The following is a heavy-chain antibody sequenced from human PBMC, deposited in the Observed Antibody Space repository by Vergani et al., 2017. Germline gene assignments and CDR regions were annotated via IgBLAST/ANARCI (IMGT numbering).Heavy chain of an antibody. Sequence: QVQLVQSGAEVKKPGSSVKVSCKASGGTFSSYAISWVRQAPGQGLEWMGGIIPIFGTANYAQKFQGRVTITADESTSSAYMELSSLRSEDTAVYYCVLGSQERWGPYNWFDPWGQGTLVTVSS. CDR2: IIPIFGTA. CDR3: VLGSQERWGPYNWFDP. J-gene: IGHJ5*02. D-gene: IGHD2-15*01. V-gene: IGHV1-69*01. CDR1: GGTFSSYA.